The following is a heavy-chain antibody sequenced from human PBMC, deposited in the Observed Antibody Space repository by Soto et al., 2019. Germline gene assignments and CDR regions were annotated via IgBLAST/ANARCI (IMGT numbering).Heavy chain of an antibody. J-gene: IGHJ4*02. CDR2: IYFTGST. D-gene: IGHD1-26*01. CDR3: ARSSRSSPDEYYFDS. CDR1: GGSISDTSYF. V-gene: IGHV4-30-4*01. Sequence: QVPLQESGPGLMKPSQTLSLTCPVSGGSISDTSYFWSWVRHPPGKGLEWIGHIYFTGSTYFNPSMKSRVSMSVDTSRNQFSLKLSSMTAADTAIYYCARSSRSSPDEYYFDSWGQGTLVTVSP.